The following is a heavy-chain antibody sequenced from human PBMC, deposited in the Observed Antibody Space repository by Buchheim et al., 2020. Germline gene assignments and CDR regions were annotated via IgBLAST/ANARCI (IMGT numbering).Heavy chain of an antibody. CDR2: IRCDGSNK. Sequence: QVQLVESGGGVVQPGRSLRLSCAASGFTFSSYGMHWVRQAPGKGLEWVAFIRCDGSNKYYADSVKGRFTISRDNSKNTLYLQMNSLRAEDTAVYYCAKDGKILRFLEWSIDYWGQGTL. D-gene: IGHD3-3*01. CDR3: AKDGKILRFLEWSIDY. J-gene: IGHJ4*02. V-gene: IGHV3-30*02. CDR1: GFTFSSYG.